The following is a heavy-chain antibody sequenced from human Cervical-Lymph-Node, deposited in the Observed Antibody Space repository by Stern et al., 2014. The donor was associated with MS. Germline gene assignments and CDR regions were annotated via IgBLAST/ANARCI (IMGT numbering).Heavy chain of an antibody. V-gene: IGHV3-33*01. CDR2: VWFDGRTK. CDR3: ARDFVYSGYYSTLDF. D-gene: IGHD5-12*01. CDR1: GFTFSTYG. Sequence: QVQLVESGGGVVQPGRSLRLSCAASGFTFSTYGMHWVRQAPGKGLEWGAIVWFDGRTKYYADSVKGRFTISRDNSKNTLYLQLNSLRAEDTAVYYCARDFVYSGYYSTLDFWGQGILVTVSS. J-gene: IGHJ4*02.